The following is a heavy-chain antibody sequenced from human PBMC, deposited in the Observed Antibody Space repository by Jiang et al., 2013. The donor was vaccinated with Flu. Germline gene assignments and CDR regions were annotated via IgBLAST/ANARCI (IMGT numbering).Heavy chain of an antibody. D-gene: IGHD5-24*01. Sequence: GAEVKKPGASVKVSCKASGYTFTSYGISWVRQAPGQGLEWMGWISAYNGNTNYAQKLQGRVTMTTDTSTSTAYMELRSLRSDDTAVYYCARSRDGYKNWKKDFDYWGQGTLVTVSS. CDR2: ISAYNGNT. J-gene: IGHJ4*02. CDR3: ARSRDGYKNWKKDFDY. CDR1: GYTFTSYG. V-gene: IGHV1-18*01.